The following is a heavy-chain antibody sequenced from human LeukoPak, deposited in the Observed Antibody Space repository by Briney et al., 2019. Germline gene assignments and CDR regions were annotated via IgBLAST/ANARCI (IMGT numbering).Heavy chain of an antibody. CDR2: ISWNSRSI. D-gene: IGHD3-22*01. V-gene: IGHV3-9*01. CDR1: GFTFHDYG. J-gene: IGHJ4*02. Sequence: GGSLRLSCVASGFTFHDYGIHWVRQAPGKGLEWVSGISWNSRSIGYADSVKGRFTFSGDNAKNSLYLQMNSLRVEDTAFYYCAKDSSSGYYRHLDYWGQGIQVTVSS. CDR3: AKDSSSGYYRHLDY.